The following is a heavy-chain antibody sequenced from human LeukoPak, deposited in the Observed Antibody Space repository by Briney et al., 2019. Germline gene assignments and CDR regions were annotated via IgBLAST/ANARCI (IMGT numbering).Heavy chain of an antibody. CDR1: GFAFTSYW. CDR3: ARDLCPPGD. J-gene: IGHJ4*02. CDR2: INQGGSEK. Sequence: GGSLRLSCAASGFAFTSYWMSWVRQAPGKGLEWVANINQGGSEKFYVASVKGRFTVSRDNAKNLLDLQMNSLRDEDTAVYYCARDLCPPGDWGQGALVTVSS. V-gene: IGHV3-7*04. D-gene: IGHD2-21*01.